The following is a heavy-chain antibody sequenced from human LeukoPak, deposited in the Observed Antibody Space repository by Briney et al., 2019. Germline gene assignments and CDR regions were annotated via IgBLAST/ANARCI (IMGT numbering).Heavy chain of an antibody. CDR2: ISYDGSNK. CDR1: GFTFSSYG. J-gene: IGHJ4*02. CDR3: AKGGYCSSTICYTIGGPIDY. Sequence: PGRSLRLSCAASGFTFSSYGMHWVRQAPGKGLEWVAVISYDGSNKYYADSVKGRFTISRDNSKNTLYLQMNSLRAEDTALYYCAKGGYCSSTICYTIGGPIDYWGQGTLVTVSS. V-gene: IGHV3-30*18. D-gene: IGHD2-2*01.